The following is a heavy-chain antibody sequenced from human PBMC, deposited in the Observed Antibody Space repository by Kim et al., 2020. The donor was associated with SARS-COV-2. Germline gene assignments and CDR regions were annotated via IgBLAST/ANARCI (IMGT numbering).Heavy chain of an antibody. V-gene: IGHV5-51*01. D-gene: IGHD3-10*02. CDR3: AMFGDRSLGDY. J-gene: IGHJ4*02. Sequence: RYSPSFQGRVTISADKSISTAYLQWSSLKASDTAMYYCAMFGDRSLGDYWGQGTLVTVSS.